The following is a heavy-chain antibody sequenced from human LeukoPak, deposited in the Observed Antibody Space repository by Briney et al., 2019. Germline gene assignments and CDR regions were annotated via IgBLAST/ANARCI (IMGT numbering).Heavy chain of an antibody. CDR1: GGSFSGYY. J-gene: IGHJ6*03. Sequence: SETLSLTCAVYGGSFSGYYWSWIRQPPGKGLEWIGEINHSGSTNYNPSLKSRVTISVDTSKDQFSLKLSSVTAADTAVYYCARTAMVTRGDYYYYYMDVWGKGTTVTVSS. D-gene: IGHD5-18*01. CDR2: INHSGST. V-gene: IGHV4-34*01. CDR3: ARTAMVTRGDYYYYYMDV.